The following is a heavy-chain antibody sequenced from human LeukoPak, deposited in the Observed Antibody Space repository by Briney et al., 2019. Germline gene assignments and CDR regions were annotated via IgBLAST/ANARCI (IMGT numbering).Heavy chain of an antibody. CDR2: ISGSGRTI. CDR3: ARGGITVATPMGDAFDI. V-gene: IGHV3-48*01. Sequence: SGGSLRLSCAASGFTFISHDMNWIRQVPGKGLEWVSYISGSGRTIYYADSVKGRFTISRDNSKNTLYLQMNSLRAEDTAVYYCARGGITVATPMGDAFDIWGQGTMVTVSS. D-gene: IGHD6-19*01. CDR1: GFTFISHD. J-gene: IGHJ3*02.